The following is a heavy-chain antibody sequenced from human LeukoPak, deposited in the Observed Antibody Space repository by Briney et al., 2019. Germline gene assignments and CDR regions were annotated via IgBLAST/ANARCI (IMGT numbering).Heavy chain of an antibody. V-gene: IGHV3-30-3*01. CDR3: ARAEDSSGWYFLY. Sequence: GGSLRLSCAASGFTFSSYAMHWVGQAPGKGLEWVAVISYDGSNKYYADSVKGRFTISRDNSKNTLYLQMNSLRAEDTAVYYCARAEDSSGWYFLYWGQGTLVTVSS. CDR2: ISYDGSNK. D-gene: IGHD6-19*01. CDR1: GFTFSSYA. J-gene: IGHJ1*01.